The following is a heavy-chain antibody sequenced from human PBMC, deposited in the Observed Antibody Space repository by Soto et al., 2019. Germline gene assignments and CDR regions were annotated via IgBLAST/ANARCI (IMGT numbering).Heavy chain of an antibody. CDR2: INPNSGGT. J-gene: IGHJ5*02. CDR3: ARAWDYYDSSGLNWFDP. Sequence: ASVKVSCKGSGYTFTGYYMHWVRQAPGQGLEWMGWINPNSGGTNYAQKFQGRVTMTRDTSISTAYMELSRLRSDDTAVYYCARAWDYYDSSGLNWFDPWGQGTLVTVSS. D-gene: IGHD3-22*01. V-gene: IGHV1-2*02. CDR1: GYTFTGYY.